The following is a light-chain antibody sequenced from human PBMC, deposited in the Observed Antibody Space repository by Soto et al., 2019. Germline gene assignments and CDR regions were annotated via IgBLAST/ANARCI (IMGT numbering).Light chain of an antibody. CDR3: QQSRTTAYT. V-gene: IGKV1-39*01. CDR2: AAS. Sequence: DIHMTQAPSSLSSSVGDRVTITCRAGQDVVNYLNWYKEKPGKAPRLLIYAASSLQSGVPSRFSGSGSGTTFTLTITDLKPEDVETYYCQQSRTTAYTFAQGTKVDIK. CDR1: QDVVNY. J-gene: IGKJ2*01.